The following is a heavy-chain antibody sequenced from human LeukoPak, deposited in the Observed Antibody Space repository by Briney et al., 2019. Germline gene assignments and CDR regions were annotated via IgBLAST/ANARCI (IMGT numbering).Heavy chain of an antibody. CDR1: GYTFTSYY. CDR2: INPSGGST. CDR3: WSSGYFYHDAFDI. D-gene: IGHD3-22*01. V-gene: IGHV1-46*01. Sequence: PGASVKVSCKASGYTFTSYYMHWVRQAPGQGLEWMGIINPSGGSTSYAQKFQGRVTMTRDTSTSTVYMELSSLRSEDTAVYYCWSSGYFYHDAFDIWGQGTMVTVSS. J-gene: IGHJ3*02.